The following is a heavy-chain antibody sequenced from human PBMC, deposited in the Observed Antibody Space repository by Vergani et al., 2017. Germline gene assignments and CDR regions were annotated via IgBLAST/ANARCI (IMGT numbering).Heavy chain of an antibody. CDR1: GFTFSSYS. CDR3: ARAGFLEWHPSDY. J-gene: IGHJ4*02. Sequence: VQLVESGGGLVQPGGSLRLSCAASGFTFSSYSMNWVRQAPGKGLEWVSSISSSSSYIYYADSVKGRFTISRDNAKNSLYLQMNSLRAEDTAVYYCARAGFLEWHPSDYWGQGTLVTVSS. CDR2: ISSSSSYI. V-gene: IGHV3-21*01. D-gene: IGHD3-3*01.